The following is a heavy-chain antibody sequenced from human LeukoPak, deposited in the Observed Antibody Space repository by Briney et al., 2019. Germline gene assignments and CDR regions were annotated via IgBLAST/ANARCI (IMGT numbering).Heavy chain of an antibody. CDR1: GDSVSSNSAA. J-gene: IGHJ6*02. CDR3: ARGGSSWEYYYYGMDV. CDR2: TYYGSKWYN. V-gene: IGHV6-1*01. D-gene: IGHD6-13*01. Sequence: SQTLSLTCAISGDSVSSNSAAWNWIRQSPSRGLEWLGRTYYGSKWYNDYAVSVKGRITINPDTSKNQFSLQLNSVTPEDTAVYYCARGGSSWEYYYYGMDVWGQGTTVTVSS.